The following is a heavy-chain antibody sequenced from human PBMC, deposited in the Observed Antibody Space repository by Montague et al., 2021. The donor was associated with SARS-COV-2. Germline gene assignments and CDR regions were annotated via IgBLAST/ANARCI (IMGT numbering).Heavy chain of an antibody. CDR2: ISYAGRT. J-gene: IGHJ4*02. CDR3: ARQLPSYCSTNKCYPYYFDV. V-gene: IGHV4-39*01. D-gene: IGHD2-2*01. CDR1: GGSVTSPDYY. Sequence: SETLSLTCTVSGGSVTSPDYYWGWIRQSPGKGLEWIGCISYAGRTYYNPSLRSRVSFSMVTSKNHFSLTLISVPAADTTVYFCARQLPSYCSTNKCYPYYFDVWGQGALVTVSS.